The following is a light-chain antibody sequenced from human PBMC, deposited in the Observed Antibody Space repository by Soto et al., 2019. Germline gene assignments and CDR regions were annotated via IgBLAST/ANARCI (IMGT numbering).Light chain of an antibody. CDR1: QSVSSS. CDR2: DTS. CDR3: QQRSNWPPVT. Sequence: EIVVTQSPATLSVSPGERVTLSCRASQSVSSSLAWYQQRPGQAPRLLIYDTSDRATGIPARFSGSGSGTDFTLTISSLEPEDFAVYYCQQRSNWPPVTFGGGTKVEIK. J-gene: IGKJ4*01. V-gene: IGKV3-11*01.